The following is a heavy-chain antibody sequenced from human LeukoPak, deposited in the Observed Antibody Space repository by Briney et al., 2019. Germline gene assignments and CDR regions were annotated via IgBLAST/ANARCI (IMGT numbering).Heavy chain of an antibody. J-gene: IGHJ6*03. D-gene: IGHD5-18*01. V-gene: IGHV3-23*01. CDR2: FSFNGEST. Sequence: GGSLRLSCAASGFTFSSYGMHWVRQAPGKGLEWVSSFSFNGESTYYADSAKGRFTISRDNSKNTLYLQMNSLRAEDTAVYYCAKGGYSNGRYYYYYMDVWGEGTTVTVSS. CDR1: GFTFSSYG. CDR3: AKGGYSNGRYYYYYMDV.